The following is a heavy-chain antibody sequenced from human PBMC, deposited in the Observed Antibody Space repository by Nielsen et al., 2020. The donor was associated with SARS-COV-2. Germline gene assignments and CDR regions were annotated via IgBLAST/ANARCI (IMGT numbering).Heavy chain of an antibody. D-gene: IGHD3-10*01. V-gene: IGHV1-18*01. CDR1: GYTFTSYG. J-gene: IGHJ6*02. CDR3: ARDVLLWFGELVYYYYGMDV. Sequence: ASVKVSCKASGYTFTSYGISWVRQAPGQGLEWMGWISAYNGNTNYAQKLQGRVTMTTDTSTSTAYMELRSLRSDDTAVYYCARDVLLWFGELVYYYYGMDVWGQGTTVTVSS. CDR2: ISAYNGNT.